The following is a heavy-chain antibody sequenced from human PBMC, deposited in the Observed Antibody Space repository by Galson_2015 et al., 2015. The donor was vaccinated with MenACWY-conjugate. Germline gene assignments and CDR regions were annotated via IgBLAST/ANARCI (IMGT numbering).Heavy chain of an antibody. J-gene: IGHJ3*02. Sequence: TLSLTCAVYGGSFSGYYWSWIRQPPGKGLEWIGEINHSGSTNYNPSLKSRVTISVDTSKNQFSLKLSSVTAADTAVYYCARFHFWSGLDAFDIWGQGTMVTVSS. CDR3: ARFHFWSGLDAFDI. D-gene: IGHD3-3*02. CDR1: GGSFSGYY. CDR2: INHSGST. V-gene: IGHV4-34*01.